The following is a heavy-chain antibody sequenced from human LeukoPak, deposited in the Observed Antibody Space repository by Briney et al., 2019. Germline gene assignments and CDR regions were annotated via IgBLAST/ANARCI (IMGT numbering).Heavy chain of an antibody. V-gene: IGHV4-39*01. CDR1: GGSISSSSHY. CDR3: ARHSSEYD. J-gene: IGHJ4*02. CDR2: IYYSGST. D-gene: IGHD3-3*01. Sequence: SETLSLTCTVSGGSISSSSHYWGWIRQPPGKGLEWIGSIYYSGSTYYNPSLKSRVTISVDTSKNQFSLKLSSVTAADTAVYYCARHSSEYDWGQGTLVTVSS.